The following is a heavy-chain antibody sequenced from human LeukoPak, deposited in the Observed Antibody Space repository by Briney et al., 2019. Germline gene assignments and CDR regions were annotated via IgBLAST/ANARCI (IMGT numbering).Heavy chain of an antibody. J-gene: IGHJ4*02. CDR1: GFTVSDYV. Sequence: PGPSLRLSCSASGFTVSDYVMHWVRQAPGKGLEWVASLHYDGIKTYYAASVKGRFTISRDSSKNTLVLQMNTLRVEDTALYYCAKLHGDVLPAHYWGQRTLVTVSS. CDR2: LHYDGIKT. V-gene: IGHV3-30*02. CDR3: AKLHGDVLPAHY. D-gene: IGHD4-17*01.